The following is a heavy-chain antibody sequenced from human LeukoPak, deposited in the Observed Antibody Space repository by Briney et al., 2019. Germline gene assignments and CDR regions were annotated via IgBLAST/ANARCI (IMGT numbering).Heavy chain of an antibody. CDR1: GFTFSNAW. CDR3: TTGLGAVTTVGVDDY. V-gene: IGHV3-15*01. D-gene: IGHD4-17*01. CDR2: IRTKVDDEAT. Sequence: PGGSLRLSCEVSGFTFSNAWMSWVRQAPGKGLEWVGRIRTKVDDEATDYAAPVKGRFIISRDDSKNMLYLDMNSLKIEDTAVYYCTTGLGAVTTVGVDDYWGQGTLVTVSS. J-gene: IGHJ4*02.